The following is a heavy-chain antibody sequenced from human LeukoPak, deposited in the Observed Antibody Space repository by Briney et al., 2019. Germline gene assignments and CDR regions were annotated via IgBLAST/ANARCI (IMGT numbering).Heavy chain of an antibody. V-gene: IGHV3-23*01. CDR3: ARDSHDSSGFDY. D-gene: IGHD3-22*01. J-gene: IGHJ4*02. CDR2: ISGSGGST. Sequence: GGSLRLSCAASGFTFSSYAMSWVRQAPGKGLEWVSAISGSGGSTYYADSVKGRFTISRDNSKNTLYLQMNSLRAEDTAVYYCARDSHDSSGFDYWGQGTLVTVSS. CDR1: GFTFSSYA.